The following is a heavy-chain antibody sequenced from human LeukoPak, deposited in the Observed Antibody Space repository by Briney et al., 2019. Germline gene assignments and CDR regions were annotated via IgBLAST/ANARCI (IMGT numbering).Heavy chain of an antibody. Sequence: GGSLRLSCAASGFTFDDYGMAWVRQAPGKGLEWVSGINGDGGSRGYADSVKGRFTISRDNAKNSLYLQKNSLRVEDTALYYCARNHDYDSSGYHAWGQGTLVTVSS. D-gene: IGHD3-22*01. V-gene: IGHV3-20*04. CDR3: ARNHDYDSSGYHA. J-gene: IGHJ5*02. CDR1: GFTFDDYG. CDR2: INGDGGSR.